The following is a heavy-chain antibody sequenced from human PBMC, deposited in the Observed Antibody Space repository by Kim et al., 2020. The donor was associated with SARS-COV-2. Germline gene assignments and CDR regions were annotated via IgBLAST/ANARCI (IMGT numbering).Heavy chain of an antibody. CDR2: INPSSGST. CDR3: ARGDIQIWPPYEDS. D-gene: IGHD5-18*01. CDR1: GYTFTSYY. J-gene: IGHJ4*02. V-gene: IGHV1-46*01. Sequence: ASVKVSCKASGYTFTSYYIHWVRQAPGQGLEWVGIINPSSGSTTYAQKFQGRITMTRDTSTSTVYMDLSSLRSDDTAVYYCARGDIQIWPPYEDSWGQGTLVTVSS.